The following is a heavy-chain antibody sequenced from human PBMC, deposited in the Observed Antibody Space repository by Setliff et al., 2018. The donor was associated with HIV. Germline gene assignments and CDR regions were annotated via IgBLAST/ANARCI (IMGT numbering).Heavy chain of an antibody. CDR3: ARDPAFGAFGI. J-gene: IGHJ3*02. D-gene: IGHD3-10*01. CDR2: MNRDGREK. Sequence: GGSLRLSCAASGFTFSSSWMTWVRQAPGRGLEYVAGMNRDGREKLYADSVKGRFSISRDNAKNSLYLQMSSLRTEDTAVYFCARDPAFGAFGIWGQGTMVTVSS. V-gene: IGHV3-7*04. CDR1: GFTFSSSW.